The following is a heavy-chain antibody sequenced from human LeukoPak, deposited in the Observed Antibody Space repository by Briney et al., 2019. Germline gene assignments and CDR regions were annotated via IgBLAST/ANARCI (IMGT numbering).Heavy chain of an antibody. CDR1: GGSISSYD. D-gene: IGHD3-3*01. Sequence: KASETLSLTCTVSGGSISSYDWSWIRQPPGKGLEWIGYIYYSGSTNYNPSLKSRVTISVDTSKNQFSLKLSSVTAADTAVYYCARKNSDFWSGYRNWYFDLWGRGTLVTVSS. CDR2: IYYSGST. V-gene: IGHV4-59*08. CDR3: ARKNSDFWSGYRNWYFDL. J-gene: IGHJ2*01.